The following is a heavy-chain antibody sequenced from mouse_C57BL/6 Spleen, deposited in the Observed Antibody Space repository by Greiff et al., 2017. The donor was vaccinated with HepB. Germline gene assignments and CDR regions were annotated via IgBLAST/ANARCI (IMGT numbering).Heavy chain of an antibody. V-gene: IGHV5-17*01. Sequence: EVQVVESGGGLVKPGGSLKLSCAASGFTFSDYGMHWVRQAPEKGLEWVAYISSGSSTIYYADTVKGRFTISRDNAKNTLFLQMTSLRSEDTAMYYCATKLRYWYFDVWGTGTTVTVSS. CDR1: GFTFSDYG. CDR2: ISSGSSTI. J-gene: IGHJ1*03. CDR3: ATKLRYWYFDV. D-gene: IGHD1-3*01.